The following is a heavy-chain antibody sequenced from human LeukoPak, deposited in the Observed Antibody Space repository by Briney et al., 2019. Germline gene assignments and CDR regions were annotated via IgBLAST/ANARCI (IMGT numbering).Heavy chain of an antibody. CDR3: ARRGGYSYGYGY. Sequence: SETLSLACTVSGGSISSSSYYWGWIRQPPGKGLEWIGSLYNSGSTYYNPSLKSRVTISVDTSKNQFSLKQTSVTAADTAVYYCARRGGYSYGYGYWGQGTLVTVSS. CDR1: GGSISSSSYY. D-gene: IGHD5-18*01. J-gene: IGHJ4*02. CDR2: LYNSGST. V-gene: IGHV4-39*01.